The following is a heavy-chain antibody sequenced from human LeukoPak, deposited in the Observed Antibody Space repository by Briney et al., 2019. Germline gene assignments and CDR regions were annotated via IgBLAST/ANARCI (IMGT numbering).Heavy chain of an antibody. D-gene: IGHD6-13*01. Sequence: GGSLRLSCAASGFTFSSYSMNWVRQAPGKGLEWVSYISSSSSTIYYADSVKGRFTISRDNAKNSLYLQMNSLRAEDTAVYYCARDGSGVVLRAPHKYSSNPGGVDYWGQGTLVTVSS. CDR3: ARDGSGVVLRAPHKYSSNPGGVDY. CDR1: GFTFSSYS. V-gene: IGHV3-48*04. J-gene: IGHJ4*02. CDR2: ISSSSSTI.